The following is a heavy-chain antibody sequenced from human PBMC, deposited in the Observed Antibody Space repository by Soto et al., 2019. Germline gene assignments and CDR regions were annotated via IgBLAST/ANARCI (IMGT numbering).Heavy chain of an antibody. CDR2: INPSGGST. V-gene: IGHV1-46*01. J-gene: IGHJ4*02. Sequence: QVQLVQSGAEVKKPGASVKVSCKASGYTFTSYYMHWVRQAPGQGLEWMGIINPSGGSTSYAQKFQGRVTMTRDTSTSTVYMELSSLRSEDTAVHYCAREVCSGGSCYPHFDYWGQGTLVTVSS. CDR3: AREVCSGGSCYPHFDY. CDR1: GYTFTSYY. D-gene: IGHD2-15*01.